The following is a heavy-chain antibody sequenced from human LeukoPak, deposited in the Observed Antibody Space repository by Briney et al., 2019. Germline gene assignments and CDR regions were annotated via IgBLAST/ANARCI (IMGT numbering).Heavy chain of an antibody. J-gene: IGHJ4*02. CDR1: GFVFSIYT. V-gene: IGHV3-64D*06. CDR3: VKDFGRVRGTPDS. CDR2: ISGSGNGGSI. Sequence: GGSLRLSCSASGFVFSIYTMYWVRQAPGKGPEYVSTISGSGNGGSIYYADSVKGRFTISRDDSKSILYLQMNGLGSEDTAVYYCVKDFGRVRGTPDSWGQGTLVTVSS. D-gene: IGHD3-16*01.